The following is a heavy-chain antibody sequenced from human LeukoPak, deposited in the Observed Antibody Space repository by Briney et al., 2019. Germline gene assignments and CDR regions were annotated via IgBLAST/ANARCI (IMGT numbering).Heavy chain of an antibody. V-gene: IGHV1-18*04. CDR3: ASNPRGDSWTSDY. Sequence: GASVKVSCKASGYTLSNYGVNWVRQAPGQGLEWMGWISIYNGNTNYAQILQGRVTMTTDTSTSTVYMELRCLRSDDTAVYYCASNPRGDSWTSDYWGQGTLVTVSS. D-gene: IGHD2-21*02. J-gene: IGHJ4*02. CDR1: GYTLSNYG. CDR2: ISIYNGNT.